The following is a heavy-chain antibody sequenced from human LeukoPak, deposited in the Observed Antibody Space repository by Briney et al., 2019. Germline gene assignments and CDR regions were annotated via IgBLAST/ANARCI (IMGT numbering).Heavy chain of an antibody. J-gene: IGHJ5*02. D-gene: IGHD2-2*01. V-gene: IGHV4-59*01. CDR3: ARVRGYCSSTSCYEFYP. CDR2: IYYSGST. CDR1: GGSISSYY. Sequence: SETLSLTCTVSGGSISSYYWSWIRQPPGKGLEWIGYIYYSGSTNYNPSLKSRVTISVDTSKNQFSLKLSSVTAADTAVYYCARVRGYCSSTSCYEFYPWGQGTLVTVYS.